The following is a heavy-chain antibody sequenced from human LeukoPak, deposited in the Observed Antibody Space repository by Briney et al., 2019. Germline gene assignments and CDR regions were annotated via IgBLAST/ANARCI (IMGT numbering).Heavy chain of an antibody. CDR1: GGTFSSYA. J-gene: IGHJ6*02. D-gene: IGHD3-3*01. V-gene: IGHV1-69*05. CDR3: ARDGGHRYYDFWSGSLSYYYGMDV. CDR2: IIPIFGTA. Sequence: RASVKVSCKASGGTFSSYAISWVRQAPGQGLEWMGGIIPIFGTANYAQKFQGRVTMTRDTSTSTVYMELSSLRSEDTAVYYCARDGGHRYYDFWSGSLSYYYGMDVWGQGTTVTVSS.